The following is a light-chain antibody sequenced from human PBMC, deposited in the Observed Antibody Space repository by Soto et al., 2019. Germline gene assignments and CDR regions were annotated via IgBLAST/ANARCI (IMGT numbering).Light chain of an antibody. CDR2: EVT. Sequence: QSALTQPASVSGSPGQSITISRTGTKNDIGDYNYVSWYQQHPGKVPKLMIYEVTNRPSGVSNRFSGSKSGNTASLTISGLQAEDEADYYCSSYTVTNTWVFGGGTKLTVL. CDR3: SSYTVTNTWV. CDR1: KNDIGDYNY. V-gene: IGLV2-14*01. J-gene: IGLJ3*02.